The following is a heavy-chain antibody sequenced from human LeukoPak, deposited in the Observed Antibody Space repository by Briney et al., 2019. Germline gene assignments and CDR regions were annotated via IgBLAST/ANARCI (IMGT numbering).Heavy chain of an antibody. Sequence: SQTLSLTCAISGDSVSSNSAAWNWIRQSPSRGLKWLGRTYYRSKWYNDYAVSVKSRITINPDTSKNQFSLQLNSVTPEDTAVYYCARQYSSGWSSYYGLDVWGQGTTVTVSS. CDR2: TYYRSKWYN. V-gene: IGHV6-1*01. D-gene: IGHD6-19*01. CDR1: GDSVSSNSAA. J-gene: IGHJ6*02. CDR3: ARQYSSGWSSYYGLDV.